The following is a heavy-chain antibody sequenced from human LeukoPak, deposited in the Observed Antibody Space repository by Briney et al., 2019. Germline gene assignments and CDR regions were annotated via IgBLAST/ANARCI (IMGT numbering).Heavy chain of an antibody. CDR2: IYYSGST. J-gene: IGHJ4*02. CDR1: GGSISSYY. D-gene: IGHD3-22*01. Sequence: SETLSLTCTVSGGSISSYYWSWIRQPPGKGLEWIGYIYYSGSTNYNPSLKSRVTISVDTSKNQFSLKLSSVTAADTAVYYCARSGGGITMIVVVPYYFDYWGQGTLVTVSS. V-gene: IGHV4-59*08. CDR3: ARSGGGITMIVVVPYYFDY.